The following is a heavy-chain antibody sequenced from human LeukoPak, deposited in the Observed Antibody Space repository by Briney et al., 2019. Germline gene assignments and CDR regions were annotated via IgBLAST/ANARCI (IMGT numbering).Heavy chain of an antibody. CDR1: GGSISSYY. Sequence: PSETLSLTCTVSGGSISSYYWSWIRQPAGKGLEWIGRIYTSGSTNYNPSLKSRVTISVDKSKNQFSLKLSSVTAADTAVYYCARDPPTWRGEYAFDIWGQGTMVTVSS. CDR2: IYTSGST. CDR3: ARDPPTWRGEYAFDI. J-gene: IGHJ3*02. V-gene: IGHV4-4*07. D-gene: IGHD7-27*01.